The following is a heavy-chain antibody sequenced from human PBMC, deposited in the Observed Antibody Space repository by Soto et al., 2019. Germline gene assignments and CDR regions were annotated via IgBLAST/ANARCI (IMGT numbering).Heavy chain of an antibody. J-gene: IGHJ4*02. CDR2: IYYSGST. CDR1: GGSISSYY. D-gene: IGHD3-22*01. CDR3: AGSFYYYDSSRYPYLSIHY. V-gene: IGHV4-59*01. Sequence: SETLSLTCTVSGGSISSYYWSWIRQPPGKGLEWIGYIYYSGSTNYNPSLKSRVTISVDTSKNQFSLKLSSVTAADTAVYYCAGSFYYYDSSRYPYLSIHYSGQATLVSVSS.